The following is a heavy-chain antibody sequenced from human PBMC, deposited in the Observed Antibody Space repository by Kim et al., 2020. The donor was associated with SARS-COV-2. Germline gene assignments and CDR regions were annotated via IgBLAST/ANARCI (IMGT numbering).Heavy chain of an antibody. D-gene: IGHD5-12*01. V-gene: IGHV3-30*02. CDR3: ANGGKGYSGYDHFDY. J-gene: IGHJ4*02. Sequence: DSVKGRFTISRDNAKNALYLQMNSLRAEDTAVYYCANGGKGYSGYDHFDYWGQGTLVTVSS.